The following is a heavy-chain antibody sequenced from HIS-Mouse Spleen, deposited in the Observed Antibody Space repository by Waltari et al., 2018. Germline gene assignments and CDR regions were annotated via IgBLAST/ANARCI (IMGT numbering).Heavy chain of an antibody. Sequence: QVQLQESGPGLVTPSPPLSLTCTVSGCSLSSGDYYWSWIRQPPGKGLEWIGYIYYSGSTYYNPSLKSRVTISVDTSKNQFSLKLSSVTAADTAVYYCARAQIEYSSSFDYWGQGTLVTVSS. CDR2: IYYSGST. V-gene: IGHV4-30-4*01. CDR3: ARAQIEYSSSFDY. J-gene: IGHJ4*02. CDR1: GCSLSSGDYY. D-gene: IGHD6-6*01.